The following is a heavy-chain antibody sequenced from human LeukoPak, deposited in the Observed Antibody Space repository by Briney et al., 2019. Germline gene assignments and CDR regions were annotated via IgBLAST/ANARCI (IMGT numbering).Heavy chain of an antibody. J-gene: IGHJ6*03. CDR1: GGSISSYY. D-gene: IGHD1-1*01. Sequence: SETLSLTCAASGGSISSYYWSWIRQPPGKGLEWIGYIYYSGSTNYNPSLKSRVTISVDTSKNQFSLKLSSVTAADTAVYYCARNWNGYSGYYYYYYMDVWGKGTTVTVSS. CDR2: IYYSGST. V-gene: IGHV4-59*01. CDR3: ARNWNGYSGYYYYYYMDV.